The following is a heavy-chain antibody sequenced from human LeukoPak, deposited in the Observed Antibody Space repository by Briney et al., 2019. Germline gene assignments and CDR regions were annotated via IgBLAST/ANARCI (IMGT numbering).Heavy chain of an antibody. V-gene: IGHV4-38-2*02. J-gene: IGHJ4*02. CDR2: FYHSGST. CDR1: GYSISSGYY. D-gene: IGHD3-22*01. Sequence: PSETLSLTCTVSGYSISSGYYWGWIRQPPGKGLEWIGSFYHSGSTYYNPSLKSRVTISVDTSKHQFSLKLSSVTAADTAVYSCARGFYDSSGYFGCYFDYWGQGTLVTVSS. CDR3: ARGFYDSSGYFGCYFDY.